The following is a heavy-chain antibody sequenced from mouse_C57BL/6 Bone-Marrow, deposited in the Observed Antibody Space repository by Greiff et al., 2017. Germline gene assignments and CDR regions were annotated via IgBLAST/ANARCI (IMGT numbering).Heavy chain of an antibody. CDR3: ARERRGYYFDY. CDR2: ISNGGGST. CDR1: GFTFSDYY. J-gene: IGHJ2*01. V-gene: IGHV5-12*01. Sequence: EVKLVESGGGLVQPGGSLKLSCAASGFTFSDYYMYWVRQTPEKSLEWVAYISNGGGSTYYPDTVKGRFTISRDNAKNTLYLQMRRLKSEDTAMYYCARERRGYYFDYWGQGTTLTVSA.